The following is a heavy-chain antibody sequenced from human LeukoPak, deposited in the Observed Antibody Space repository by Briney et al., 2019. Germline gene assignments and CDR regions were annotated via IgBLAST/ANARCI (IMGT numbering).Heavy chain of an antibody. V-gene: IGHV3-23*01. CDR3: AKDVSYSSSWPDY. CDR1: GFTFSSYG. D-gene: IGHD6-13*01. Sequence: GGSLRLSCAASGFTFSSYGMSWVRQAPGKGLEWVSAISGSGGSTYYADSVKGRFTISRDNSKNTLYLQMNSLRAEDTAVYYCAKDVSYSSSWPDYWGQGTLVTVSS. CDR2: ISGSGGST. J-gene: IGHJ4*02.